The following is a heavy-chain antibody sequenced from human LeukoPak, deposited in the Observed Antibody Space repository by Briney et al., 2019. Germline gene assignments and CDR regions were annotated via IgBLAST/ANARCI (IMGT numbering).Heavy chain of an antibody. CDR1: GFTVSSNY. CDR2: IKQDGSEK. V-gene: IGHV3-7*01. J-gene: IGHJ6*02. D-gene: IGHD2/OR15-2a*01. CDR3: ASLSYYYYYGMDV. Sequence: GGSLRLSCAASGFTVSSNYMSWVRQAPGKGLEWVANIKQDGSEKYYVDSVKGRFTISRDNAKNSLYLQMSSLRAEDTAVYYCASLSYYYYYGMDVWGQGTTVTVSS.